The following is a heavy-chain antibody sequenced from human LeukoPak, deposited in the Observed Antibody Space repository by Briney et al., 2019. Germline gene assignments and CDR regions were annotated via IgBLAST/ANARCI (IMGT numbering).Heavy chain of an antibody. J-gene: IGHJ3*02. CDR2: IGTSDSST. Sequence: PGRSLRLSCAASGFTFSSYEMNWVRQAPGEGLEWVSYIGTSDSSTYYADSVKGRFTISRDNAKNSLYLQMNSLRAEDTAVYYCARYGDSSVYYSADAFDIWGQGTMVTVSS. V-gene: IGHV3-48*03. CDR1: GFTFSSYE. D-gene: IGHD3-22*01. CDR3: ARYGDSSVYYSADAFDI.